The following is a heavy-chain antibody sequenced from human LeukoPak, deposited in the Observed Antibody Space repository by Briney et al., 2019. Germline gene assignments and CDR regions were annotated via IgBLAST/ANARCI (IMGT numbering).Heavy chain of an antibody. J-gene: IGHJ4*02. V-gene: IGHV1-69*06. D-gene: IGHD6-19*01. CDR2: IIPVFGTA. Sequence: GASVQVSCKASVGTFSSYAISWVRQPPGQGLEWMGGIIPVFGTANYAQKFQGRVTITADKSTSTAYLELNGLRSDDDAVYYYARDTPASRGGYLFDYSGERALVTVSS. CDR3: ARDTPASRGGYLFDY. CDR1: VGTFSSYA.